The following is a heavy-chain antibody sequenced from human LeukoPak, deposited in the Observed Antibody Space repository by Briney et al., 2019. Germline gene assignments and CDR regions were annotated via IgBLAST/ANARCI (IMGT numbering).Heavy chain of an antibody. Sequence: ASLKVSCKASGYTFTVHYLHWLRQAPGQGLEWMGWIKPDSGATNFAQNFQGRVTMTSDTSINTAYMELSSLTSDDTAMYYCARDHDYGADYWGQGTLVTASA. CDR1: GYTFTVHY. D-gene: IGHD4/OR15-4a*01. V-gene: IGHV1-2*02. J-gene: IGHJ4*02. CDR2: IKPDSGAT. CDR3: ARDHDYGADY.